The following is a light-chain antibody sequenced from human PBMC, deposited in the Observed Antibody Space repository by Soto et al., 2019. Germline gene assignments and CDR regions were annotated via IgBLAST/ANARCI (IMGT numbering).Light chain of an antibody. CDR2: DGS. CDR1: ISDVGSYDL. J-gene: IGLJ3*02. V-gene: IGLV2-23*01. CDR3: CSYAGSSTSWV. Sequence: QSALTQPASVSGSPGQSITISCTGTISDVGSYDLVSWYQQHPGKAPKLLIYDGSKRPSGVSSRFSGSKSGNTASLTISGLQAEDEADYYCCSYAGSSTSWVFGGGTKLTVL.